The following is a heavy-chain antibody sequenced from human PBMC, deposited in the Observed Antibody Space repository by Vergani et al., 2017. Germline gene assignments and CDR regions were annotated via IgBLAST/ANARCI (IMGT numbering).Heavy chain of an antibody. J-gene: IGHJ4*02. CDR2: IYHSGST. D-gene: IGHD6-13*01. CDR3: ARQTLKAAADY. Sequence: QVQLQESGPGLVKPSETLSLTCAVSGYSINSDYYWGWIRQPPGKGLEWVGNIYHSGSTYYNPSLKSRVTISEDTSRNQFSLKLTSVTAADTAVYYCARQTLKAAADYWGQGTLVTVSS. V-gene: IGHV4-38-2*01. CDR1: GYSINSDYY.